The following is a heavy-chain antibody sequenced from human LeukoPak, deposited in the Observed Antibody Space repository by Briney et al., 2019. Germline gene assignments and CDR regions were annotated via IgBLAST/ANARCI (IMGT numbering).Heavy chain of an antibody. CDR3: AKVYSSSRPKYYYYYMDV. Sequence: GGSLRLSCAASGFTFSSYSMNWVRQAPGKGLEWVSSISSSSSYIYYADSVKGRFTISRDNSKNTLYLQMNSLRAEDTAVYYCAKVYSSSRPKYYYYYMDVWGKGTTVTVSS. V-gene: IGHV3-21*04. J-gene: IGHJ6*03. CDR1: GFTFSSYS. D-gene: IGHD6-6*01. CDR2: ISSSSSYI.